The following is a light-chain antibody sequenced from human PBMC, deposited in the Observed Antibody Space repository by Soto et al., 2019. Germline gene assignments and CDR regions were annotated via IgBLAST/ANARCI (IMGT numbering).Light chain of an antibody. J-gene: IGKJ5*01. V-gene: IGKV1-39*01. Sequence: DIQMTQSPSSLSASVGDRVTITCRSSENIGKYLNWCQQKPGKAPKLLIYAASSLQSGVPSRFSRSGSGKDFALTISSLQPEDFSTYYCQQSYSSPITFGQGTRLEI. CDR3: QQSYSSPIT. CDR2: AAS. CDR1: ENIGKY.